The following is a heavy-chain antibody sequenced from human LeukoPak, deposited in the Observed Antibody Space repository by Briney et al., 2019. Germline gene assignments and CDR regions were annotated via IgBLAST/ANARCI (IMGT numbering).Heavy chain of an antibody. Sequence: GASVKVSCKASGYTFTSYGISWVRQAPGRGLEWMGWISAYNGNTNYAQKLQARVTMTTDTSTSTAYMELRSLRSNDTAVYDCARGLSSTSLENPGYYYYMDVWGKGTTVTVSS. CDR2: ISAYNGNT. CDR1: GYTFTSYG. V-gene: IGHV1-18*01. CDR3: ARGLSSTSLENPGYYYYMDV. J-gene: IGHJ6*03. D-gene: IGHD2-2*01.